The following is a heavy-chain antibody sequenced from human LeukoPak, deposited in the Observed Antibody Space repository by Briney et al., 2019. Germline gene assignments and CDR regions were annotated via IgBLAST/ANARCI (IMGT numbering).Heavy chain of an antibody. CDR3: ARVYDSSGYYDKFFDY. D-gene: IGHD3-22*01. CDR2: IYYSGST. Sequence: SEILSLTCTVSGGSISSSHYYWGWIRQPPGKGLEWIGSIYYSGSTYYNPSLKSRVTISVDTSKNQFSLKLSSVTAADTAVYYCARVYDSSGYYDKFFDYWGQGTLVTVSS. CDR1: GGSISSSHYY. V-gene: IGHV4-39*07. J-gene: IGHJ4*02.